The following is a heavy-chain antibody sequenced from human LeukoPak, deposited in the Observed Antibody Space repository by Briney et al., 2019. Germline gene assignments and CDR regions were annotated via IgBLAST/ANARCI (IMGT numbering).Heavy chain of an antibody. J-gene: IGHJ4*02. V-gene: IGHV4-30-4*08. CDR1: GDSIRSSSYH. CDR2: IYDSGTT. D-gene: IGHD1/OR15-1a*01. Sequence: SETLSLTCTVSGDSIRSSSYHWGWIRQPPGRGLEWIGCIYDSGTTYYNPSLESRITMAMDTSKNQFSLKLTSLTAPDTAVYYCAAGAFTRGEHDFWGQGTLVTVFS. CDR3: AAGAFTRGEHDF.